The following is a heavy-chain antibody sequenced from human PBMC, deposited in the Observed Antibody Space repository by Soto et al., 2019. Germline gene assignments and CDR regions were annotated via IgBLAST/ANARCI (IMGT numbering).Heavy chain of an antibody. D-gene: IGHD4-17*01. CDR3: AGTPYGDYVGLDY. J-gene: IGHJ4*02. CDR1: GFTFSSYS. CDR2: ISSSSSTI. V-gene: IGHV3-48*01. Sequence: EVQLVESGGGLVQPGGSLRLSCAASGFTFSSYSMNWVRQAPGKGLEWVSYISSSSSTIYYADSVKGRFTISRDNSKNSLYLQMNSLRAEDTAVYYCAGTPYGDYVGLDYWGQGTLVTVSS.